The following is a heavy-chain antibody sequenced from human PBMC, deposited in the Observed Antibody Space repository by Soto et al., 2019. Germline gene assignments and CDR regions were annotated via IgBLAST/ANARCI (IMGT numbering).Heavy chain of an antibody. D-gene: IGHD6-13*01. CDR2: INAGNGNT. CDR1: GYTFTSYA. CDR3: XGXXXLVKGDGNYYYYMDV. Sequence: ASVKVSCKASGYTFTSYAMHWVRQAPGQRLEWMGWINAGNGNTKYSQKFQGRVTITRDTXXXXXXXXXXXXXXEDTXXXXXXGXXXLVKGDGNYYYYMDVWGKGTTVTVSS. V-gene: IGHV1-3*01. J-gene: IGHJ6*03.